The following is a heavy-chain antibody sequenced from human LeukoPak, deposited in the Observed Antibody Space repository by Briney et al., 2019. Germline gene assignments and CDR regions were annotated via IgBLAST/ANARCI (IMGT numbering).Heavy chain of an antibody. V-gene: IGHV3-15*01. CDR2: IKSKTDGGTT. J-gene: IGHJ3*02. Sequence: GGSLRLSCAASGFTFSNAWMSWVRQAPGKGLEWVGRIKSKTDGGTTDYAAPVKGRFTISRDNFKNTLYLQMNSLRAEDTAVYYCARERQRKSAFDIWGQGTMVTVSS. CDR3: ARERQRKSAFDI. CDR1: GFTFSNAW.